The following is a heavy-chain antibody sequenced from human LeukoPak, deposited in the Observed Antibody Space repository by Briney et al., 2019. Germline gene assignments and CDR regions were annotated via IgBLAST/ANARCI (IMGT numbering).Heavy chain of an antibody. V-gene: IGHV1-2*02. CDR2: INPNSGGT. CDR3: ARDLKYYDFWSGSDNWFDP. CDR1: GYTFTGYY. J-gene: IGHJ5*02. D-gene: IGHD3-3*01. Sequence: ASVKVSCKASGYTFTGYYMHWVRQAPGQGLEWMGWINPNSGGTNYAQKFQGRVTMTRDTSISIAYMELSRLRSDDTAVYYCARDLKYYDFWSGSDNWFDPWGQGTLVTVSS.